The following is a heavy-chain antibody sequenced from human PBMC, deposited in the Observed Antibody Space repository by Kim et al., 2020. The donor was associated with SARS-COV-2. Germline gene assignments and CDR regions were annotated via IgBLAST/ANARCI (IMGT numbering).Heavy chain of an antibody. CDR1: GGSFSGYY. CDR2: INHSGST. J-gene: IGHJ6*02. CDR3: ARVGANYDYVWGSYLYYYYGMDV. Sequence: SETLSLTCAVYGGSFSGYYWSWIRQPPGKGLEWIGEINHSGSTNYNPSLKSRVTISVDTSKNQFSLKLSSVTAADTAVYYCARVGANYDYVWGSYLYYYYGMDVWGQGTTVTVSS. D-gene: IGHD3-16*02. V-gene: IGHV4-34*01.